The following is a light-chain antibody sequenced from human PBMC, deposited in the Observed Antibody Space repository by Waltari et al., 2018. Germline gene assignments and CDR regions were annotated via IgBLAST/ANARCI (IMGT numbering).Light chain of an antibody. CDR1: QSVSSN. CDR3: QQSAT. Sequence: EIVMTQSPATLSVSPGERATLSCRASQSVSSNLAWYQQKPGQAPRLLIYGASTRATGIPARFSGSGSGTEFTLTISSMQSEDFAVYYCQQSATFGGWTKVEIK. J-gene: IGKJ4*01. V-gene: IGKV3-15*01. CDR2: GAS.